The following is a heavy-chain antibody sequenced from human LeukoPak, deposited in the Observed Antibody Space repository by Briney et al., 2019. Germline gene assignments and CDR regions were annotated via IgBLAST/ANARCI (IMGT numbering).Heavy chain of an antibody. CDR3: ARDEDYYDSSGSGYMDV. CDR2: INASGGST. CDR1: GYTFTSYN. D-gene: IGHD3-22*01. J-gene: IGHJ6*03. Sequence: ASVKVSCKASGYTFTSYNMHWVRQAPGQGLEWMGIINASGGSTSYAQKFQGRVTMTRDTSTSTVYMELSSLRSEDTAVYFCARDEDYYDSSGSGYMDVWGKGTTVTVSS. V-gene: IGHV1-46*01.